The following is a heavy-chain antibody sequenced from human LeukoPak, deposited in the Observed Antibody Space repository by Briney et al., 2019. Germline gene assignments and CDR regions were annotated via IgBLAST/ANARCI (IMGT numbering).Heavy chain of an antibody. CDR3: ARGLSFMRAYAFDI. Sequence: PSETLSLTCTVSGGSISSYYWSWIRQPAGKGLEWIGRIYTSGSTNYNPSLKSRVTISVDTSKNQFSLKLSSVTAADTAVYYCARGLSFMRAYAFDIWGQGTMVTVSS. CDR2: IYTSGST. D-gene: IGHD3-16*01. J-gene: IGHJ3*02. CDR1: GGSISSYY. V-gene: IGHV4-4*07.